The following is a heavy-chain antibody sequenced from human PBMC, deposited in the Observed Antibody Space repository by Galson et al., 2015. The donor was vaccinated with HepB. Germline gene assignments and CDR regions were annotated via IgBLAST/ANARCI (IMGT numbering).Heavy chain of an antibody. Sequence: SVKVSCKASGYTFTSYGISWVRQAPGQGLEWMGWISAYNGNTNYAQKLQGRVTMTTDTSTSTAYMELRSLRSDDTAVYYCARDGPLAAAATLGMDVWGQGTTVTVSS. CDR2: ISAYNGNT. V-gene: IGHV1-18*01. J-gene: IGHJ6*02. D-gene: IGHD6-13*01. CDR3: ARDGPLAAAATLGMDV. CDR1: GYTFTSYG.